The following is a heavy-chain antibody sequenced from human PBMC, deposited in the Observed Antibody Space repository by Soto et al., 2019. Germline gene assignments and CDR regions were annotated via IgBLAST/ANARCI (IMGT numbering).Heavy chain of an antibody. Sequence: QVQLVQSGAEVKKPGTSVKVSCEVSGGTFSNYAITWVRQAPGQGLEWLGGAIPVYGSTNYAQKFQGRVTITVGEPATTTFMELSSLRSDDTAVYYCARRGVANSRDAFDIWGQGTLVTVS. CDR2: AIPVYGST. D-gene: IGHD1-26*01. J-gene: IGHJ3*02. CDR3: ARRGVANSRDAFDI. CDR1: GGTFSNYA. V-gene: IGHV1-69*01.